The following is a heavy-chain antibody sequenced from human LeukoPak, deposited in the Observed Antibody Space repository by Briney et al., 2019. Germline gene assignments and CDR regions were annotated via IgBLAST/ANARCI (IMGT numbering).Heavy chain of an antibody. D-gene: IGHD2-2*01. CDR2: IYTSGST. CDR1: GGSISSYY. J-gene: IGHJ5*02. Sequence: SETLSLTCTVSGGSISSYYWSWIRQPAGKGLEWIGRIYTSGSTNYKPSLKSRVTMSVDTSKNQFSLKLSSVTAADTAVYYCARDLNIVVVPARRWFDPWGQGTLVTVSS. CDR3: ARDLNIVVVPARRWFDP. V-gene: IGHV4-4*07.